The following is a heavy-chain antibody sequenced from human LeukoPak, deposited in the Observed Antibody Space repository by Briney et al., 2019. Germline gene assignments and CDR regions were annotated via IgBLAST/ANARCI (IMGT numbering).Heavy chain of an antibody. CDR2: MRRGSDVK. D-gene: IGHD6-13*01. CDR1: GFTFSDDY. V-gene: IGHV3-11*05. Sequence: KAGGSLRLSCAGSGFTFSDDYMAWIRQAPGKGLQRISYMRRGSDVKTYAYSVKGRFTISRDNDKNSMYLQLNSLTAEDTDIYYCAREVGGSRPFDVWGQGTMVTVSS. J-gene: IGHJ3*01. CDR3: AREVGGSRPFDV.